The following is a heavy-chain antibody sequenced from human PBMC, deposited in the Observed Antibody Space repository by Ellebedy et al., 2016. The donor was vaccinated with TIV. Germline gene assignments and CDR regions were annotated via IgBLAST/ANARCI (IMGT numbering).Heavy chain of an antibody. D-gene: IGHD6-13*01. CDR1: GYTFTSYY. CDR2: INPTAGST. Sequence: AASVKVSCKASGYTFTSYYMHWVRQAPGQGLEWMGIINPTAGSTSSAQKFQGRVTMTSDTSTRTVYMELSSLRSEDTAVYYCARDETSSRYLKADRWLDTWGQGTLVTVSS. V-gene: IGHV1-46*01. J-gene: IGHJ5*02. CDR3: ARDETSSRYLKADRWLDT.